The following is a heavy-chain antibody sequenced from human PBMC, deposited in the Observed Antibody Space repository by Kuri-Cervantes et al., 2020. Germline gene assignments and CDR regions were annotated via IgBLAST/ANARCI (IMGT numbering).Heavy chain of an antibody. CDR3: AKGGATVTIVAFDY. CDR1: GFTFSSYG. CDR2: IWYDGGNK. J-gene: IGHJ4*02. V-gene: IGHV3-33*03. Sequence: GESLKISCAASGFTFSSYGMHWVRQAPGKGLEWVAVIWYDGGNKYYADSVKGRFTISRDNAKNSLYLQMNSLRAEDTALYYCAKGGATVTIVAFDYWGQGTLVTVSS. D-gene: IGHD4-17*01.